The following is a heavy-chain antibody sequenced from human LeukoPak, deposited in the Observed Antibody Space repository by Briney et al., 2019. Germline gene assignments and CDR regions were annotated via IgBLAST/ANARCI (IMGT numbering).Heavy chain of an antibody. CDR1: GGSINNYF. CDR2: IYYTGST. D-gene: IGHD6-13*01. Sequence: SETLSPTCTVSGGSINNYFWSWVRQPPGKGLEWIGYIYYTGSTNYNPSLKSRVTISVDTSKNQFSLKLSSVTAADTAVYYCARDQEGAGYSSSWSYAFDIWGQGTMATVSS. J-gene: IGHJ3*02. CDR3: ARDQEGAGYSSSWSYAFDI. V-gene: IGHV4-59*01.